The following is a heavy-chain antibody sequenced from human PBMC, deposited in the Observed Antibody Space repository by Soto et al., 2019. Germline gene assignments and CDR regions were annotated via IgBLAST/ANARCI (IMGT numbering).Heavy chain of an antibody. Sequence: SVKVSCKASGGTFSSYAISWVRQAPGQGLEWMGGIIPIFGTANYAQKFQGRVTITADKSTSTAYMELSSLRSEDTAVYYCARGSRVFGVVILAYDYWGQGTLVTVSS. J-gene: IGHJ4*02. CDR1: GGTFSSYA. CDR2: IIPIFGTA. V-gene: IGHV1-69*06. CDR3: ARGSRVFGVVILAYDY. D-gene: IGHD3-3*01.